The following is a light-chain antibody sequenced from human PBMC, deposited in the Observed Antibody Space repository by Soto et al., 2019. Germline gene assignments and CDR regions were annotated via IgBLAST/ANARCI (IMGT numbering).Light chain of an antibody. Sequence: EIVLTQYPGTLSLSPGERATLSCRASQSISSSYLAWYQQKPGQAPRLLVYGASSRATGIPDRFSGSGSGTDFTLTISRLEPEDFAVYYCQQYGSSRFTFGPVTKVDIK. CDR2: GAS. V-gene: IGKV3-20*01. J-gene: IGKJ3*01. CDR3: QQYGSSRFT. CDR1: QSISSSY.